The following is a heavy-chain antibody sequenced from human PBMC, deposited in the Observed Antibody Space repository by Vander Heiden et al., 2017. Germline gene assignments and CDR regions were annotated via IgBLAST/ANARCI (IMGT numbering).Heavy chain of an antibody. CDR3: ARRGRLPFDY. Sequence: QVQLPQWGAGLLKPSETLSLTCTVYGGTFSGYYWTWIRQPPVKGREWIGEINESRSTNYNPSLKSRVTISGDTSKNQFSLRLTSVTAADTAVYYCARRGRLPFDYWGQGTLVTVSS. CDR2: INESRST. V-gene: IGHV4-34*01. J-gene: IGHJ4*02. D-gene: IGHD6-25*01. CDR1: GGTFSGYY.